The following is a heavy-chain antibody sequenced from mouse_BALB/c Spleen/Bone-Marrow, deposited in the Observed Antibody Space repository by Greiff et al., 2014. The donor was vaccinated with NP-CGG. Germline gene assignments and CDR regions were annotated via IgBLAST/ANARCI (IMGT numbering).Heavy chain of an antibody. Sequence: VQLQQSGAELARPGASVKLSCKASGYTFTSYRMQWVKQRPGQGLEWIGAIYPGDGDTRYTQKFKGKATLTADKSSSTAYMQLSSLASEDSAVYYCARDEHYFDYWGQGTTLTVSS. V-gene: IGHV1-87*01. CDR2: IYPGDGDT. CDR3: ARDEHYFDY. J-gene: IGHJ2*01. CDR1: GYTFTSYR.